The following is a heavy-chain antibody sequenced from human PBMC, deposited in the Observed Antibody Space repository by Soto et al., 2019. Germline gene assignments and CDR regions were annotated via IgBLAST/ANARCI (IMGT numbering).Heavy chain of an antibody. CDR1: EYTFTSYD. D-gene: IGHD2-15*01. V-gene: IGHV1-8*01. Sequence: ASVKVSCKASEYTFTSYDINWVRQATGQGLEWMGWMNPNNGNTGYAQKFQGRVTMTRNTSISTAYMELSSLRSEDTAVYYCARVQYCSGGSCYPPAAFDIWGQGTMVTVSS. J-gene: IGHJ3*02. CDR3: ARVQYCSGGSCYPPAAFDI. CDR2: MNPNNGNT.